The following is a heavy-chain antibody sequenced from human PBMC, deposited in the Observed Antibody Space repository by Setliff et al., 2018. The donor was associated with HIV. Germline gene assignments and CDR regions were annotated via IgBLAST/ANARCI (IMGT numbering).Heavy chain of an antibody. Sequence: ASVKVSCKASGYTFTSYAMNWVRQAPGQGLEWMGWINTNTGNPTYAQGFTGRFVFSLDTSVSTAYLQISSLKAEDTAVYYCARLNDDYVWGSYRSYYFDYWGQGTLVTSPQ. CDR1: GYTFTSYA. CDR3: ARLNDDYVWGSYRSYYFDY. D-gene: IGHD3-16*02. CDR2: INTNTGNP. J-gene: IGHJ4*02. V-gene: IGHV7-4-1*02.